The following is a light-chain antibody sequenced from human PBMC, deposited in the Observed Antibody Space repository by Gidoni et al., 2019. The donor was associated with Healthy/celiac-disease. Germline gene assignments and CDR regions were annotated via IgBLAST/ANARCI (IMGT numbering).Light chain of an antibody. CDR1: QSVSSN. Sequence: ELVMTQSPATLSVSPGERATLCCRASQSVSSNLAWYQQKPGQAPRLLIYGASTRAPGIPARFSGSGSGTEFTLTISSLQSEDFAVYYCQQYNNWPPYTFGQGTKLEIK. CDR2: GAS. V-gene: IGKV3-15*01. CDR3: QQYNNWPPYT. J-gene: IGKJ2*01.